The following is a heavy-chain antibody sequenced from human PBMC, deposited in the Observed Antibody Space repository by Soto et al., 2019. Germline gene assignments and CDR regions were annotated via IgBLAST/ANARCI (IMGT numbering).Heavy chain of an antibody. CDR2: IYYSGST. CDR3: ARDLGYCSSTSCLNWFDP. J-gene: IGHJ5*02. CDR1: GGSISSYY. Sequence: SETLSLTCTVSGGSISSYYWSWIRQPPGKGLEWIGYIYYSGSTNYNPSLKSRVTISVDTSKNQFSLKLSSVTDADTAVYYCARDLGYCSSTSCLNWFDPWGQGTLVTVSS. V-gene: IGHV4-59*01. D-gene: IGHD2-2*01.